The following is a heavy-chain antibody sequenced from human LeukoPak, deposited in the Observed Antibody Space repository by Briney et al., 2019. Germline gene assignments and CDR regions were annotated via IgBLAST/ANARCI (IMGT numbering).Heavy chain of an antibody. D-gene: IGHD3-3*02. CDR1: GFTFSSYG. CDR2: ISYDGSNK. CDR3: AKDILKWHHRGVNDY. J-gene: IGHJ4*02. Sequence: PGGSLRLSCAASGFTFSSYGMHWVRQAPGKGLEWVAVISYDGSNKYYADSVKGRFTISRDNSKNTLYLQMNSLRAEDTAVHYCAKDILKWHHRGVNDYWGQGTLVTVSS. V-gene: IGHV3-30*18.